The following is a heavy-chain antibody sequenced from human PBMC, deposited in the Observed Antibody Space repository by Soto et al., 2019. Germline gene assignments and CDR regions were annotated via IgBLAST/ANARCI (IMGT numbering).Heavy chain of an antibody. Sequence: SVKVSCKASGYTFTRSGISWVRQAPGQGLEWMGRIIPILGIANYAQKFQGRVTITADKSTSTAYMELSSLRSEDTAVYYCARGLNGVYADWGQGTLVIVSS. J-gene: IGHJ4*02. V-gene: IGHV1-69*04. D-gene: IGHD4-17*01. CDR2: IIPILGIA. CDR1: GYTFTRSG. CDR3: ARGLNGVYAD.